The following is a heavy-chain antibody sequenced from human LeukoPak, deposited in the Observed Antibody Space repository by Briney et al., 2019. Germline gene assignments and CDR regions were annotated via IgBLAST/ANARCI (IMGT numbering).Heavy chain of an antibody. V-gene: IGHV3-53*01. Sequence: GGSLRLSCTVSGFTVSSNSMSWVRQAPEKGLEWVSFIYSGGSTHNSDSVKGRFTISRDNSKNTLYLQMNSLRAEDTAVYYCARRAGDYSHPYDYWGQGTLVTVSS. D-gene: IGHD3-22*01. J-gene: IGHJ4*02. CDR1: GFTVSSNS. CDR2: IYSGGST. CDR3: ARRAGDYSHPYDY.